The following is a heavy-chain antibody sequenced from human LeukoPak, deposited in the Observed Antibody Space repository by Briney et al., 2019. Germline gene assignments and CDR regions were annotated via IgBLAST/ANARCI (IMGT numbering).Heavy chain of an antibody. D-gene: IGHD4-23*01. CDR1: GFTFSSYW. CDR2: ISYDGSNK. J-gene: IGHJ4*02. V-gene: IGHV3-30*09. CDR3: ARGYGGKTGYFDY. Sequence: GGSLRLSCAASGFTFSSYWMSWVRQAPGKGLEWVALISYDGSNKYYADSVKGRFAISRDNSKNTLYLQMNSLRVEDTAVYYCARGYGGKTGYFDYWGQGTLVTVSS.